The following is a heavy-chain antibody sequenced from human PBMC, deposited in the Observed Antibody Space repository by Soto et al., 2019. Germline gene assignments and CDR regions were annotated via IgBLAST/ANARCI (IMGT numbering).Heavy chain of an antibody. CDR3: ARSKQGSGWTEGAFDI. CDR2: IYSGGST. CDR1: GFTVSSNY. D-gene: IGHD6-19*01. Sequence: EVQLVESGGGLVQPGGSLRLSCAASGFTVSSNYMSWVRQAPGKGLEWVSVIYSGGSTYYADSVKGRFTISRDNSKNTLYLQMNSLRAEDTAVYYCARSKQGSGWTEGAFDIWGQGTMVTVSS. J-gene: IGHJ3*02. V-gene: IGHV3-66*01.